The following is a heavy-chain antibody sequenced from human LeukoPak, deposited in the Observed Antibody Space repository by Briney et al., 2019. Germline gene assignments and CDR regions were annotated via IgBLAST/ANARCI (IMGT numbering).Heavy chain of an antibody. CDR3: TTDQYYYDSSGYYTWTIDY. Sequence: GGSLRLSCAASGFTFGNAWMSWVRQAPGKGLEWVGRIKSKTDGGTTDYAAPVKGRFTISRDDSKNTLYLQMNSLKTEDTAVYYCTTDQYYYDSSGYYTWTIDYWGQGTLVTVSS. D-gene: IGHD3-22*01. CDR2: IKSKTDGGTT. V-gene: IGHV3-15*01. J-gene: IGHJ4*02. CDR1: GFTFGNAW.